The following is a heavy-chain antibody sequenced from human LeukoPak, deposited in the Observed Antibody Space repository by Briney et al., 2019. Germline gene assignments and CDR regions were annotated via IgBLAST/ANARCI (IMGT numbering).Heavy chain of an antibody. CDR2: IYSTGST. CDR1: GGSISSYY. J-gene: IGHJ5*02. V-gene: IGHV4-59*04. D-gene: IGHD3-10*01. Sequence: SETLSLTCTVSGGSISSYYWSWIRQPPGKGLEWIGTIYSTGSTYYNPSLKRRVTISVDTSKNQFSLKLTSVTASDTAVYYCARHFDPVYYWTRFDPWGQGTLVTVSS. CDR3: ARHFDPVYYWTRFDP.